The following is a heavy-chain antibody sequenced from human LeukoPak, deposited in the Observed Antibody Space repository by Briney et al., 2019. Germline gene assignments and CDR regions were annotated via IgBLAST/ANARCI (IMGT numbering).Heavy chain of an antibody. CDR2: ISSSSSYI. CDR1: GFTFSSYS. CDR3: ARDLGGSYSHGMDV. V-gene: IGHV3-21*01. Sequence: GGSLRLSCAASGFTFSSYSMNWVRQAPGKGLEWVSSISSSSSYIYYADSVNGRFTISRDNAKNSLYLQMNSLRAEDTAVYYCARDLGGSYSHGMDVWGQGTTVTVSS. J-gene: IGHJ6*02. D-gene: IGHD1-26*01.